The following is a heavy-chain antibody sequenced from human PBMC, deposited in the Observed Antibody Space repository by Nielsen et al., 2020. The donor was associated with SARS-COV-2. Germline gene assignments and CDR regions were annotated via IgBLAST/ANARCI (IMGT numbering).Heavy chain of an antibody. CDR2: IYYSGST. J-gene: IGHJ4*02. CDR3: ARASHNRWELLNFDY. D-gene: IGHD1-26*01. V-gene: IGHV4-31*03. Sequence: SETLSLTCTVSGGSISSGGYYWSWIRQHPGKSLEWIGYIYYSGSTYYNPSLKSRVTISVDTSKNQFSLKLSSVTAADTAVYYCARASHNRWELLNFDYWGQGTLVTVSS. CDR1: GGSISSGGYY.